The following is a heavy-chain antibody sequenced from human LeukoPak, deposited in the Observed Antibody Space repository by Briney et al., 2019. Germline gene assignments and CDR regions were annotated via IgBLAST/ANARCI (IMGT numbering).Heavy chain of an antibody. V-gene: IGHV1-69*01. J-gene: IGHJ4*02. D-gene: IGHD3-22*01. CDR1: GGTFSSYA. CDR3: ARGPITTRSHFDY. Sequence: ASVMVSCKASGGTFSSYAISWVRQAPGQGLEWMGGIILIFATANYAQKFQGRVTITADESTSTAYMELSSLRSEDTAVYYCARGPITTRSHFDYWGQGTLVTVSS. CDR2: IILIFATA.